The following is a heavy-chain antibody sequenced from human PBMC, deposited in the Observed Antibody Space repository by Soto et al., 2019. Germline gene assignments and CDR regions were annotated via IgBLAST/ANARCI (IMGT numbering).Heavy chain of an antibody. D-gene: IGHD6-19*01. V-gene: IGHV4-59*08. J-gene: IGHJ4*02. CDR1: GGSISSYY. CDR3: VRHAQWMIRAY. Sequence: SETLSLTCTVSGGSISSYYWSWIRQPPGKGLEWIGYIYHSGSTYYNPSLKSRVTISVDRSKNQFSLKLSSVTAADTAVYYCVRHAQWMIRAYWGQGSLVTVSS. CDR2: IYHSGST.